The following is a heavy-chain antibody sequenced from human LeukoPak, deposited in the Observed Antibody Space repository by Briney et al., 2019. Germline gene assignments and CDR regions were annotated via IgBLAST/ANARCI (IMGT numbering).Heavy chain of an antibody. J-gene: IGHJ5*02. D-gene: IGHD6-13*01. V-gene: IGHV1-3*03. CDR2: INAGNGNT. CDR1: GYTFTSYA. Sequence: GASVKVSCKASGYTFTSYAMHWVRQAPGQRLEWMGWINAGNGNTKYSQEFQGRVTITRDTSASTAYMELSSLRSEDMAVYYCARGPSRRIAAGSNWFAPWGQGTLVTVSS. CDR3: ARGPSRRIAAGSNWFAP.